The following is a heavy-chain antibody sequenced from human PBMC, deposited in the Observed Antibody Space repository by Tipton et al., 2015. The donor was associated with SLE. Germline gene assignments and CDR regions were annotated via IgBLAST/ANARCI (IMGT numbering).Heavy chain of an antibody. CDR3: ARDFRADGDWFDP. V-gene: IGHV4-59*12. CDR1: GAPIKNNY. J-gene: IGHJ5*02. Sequence: TLSLTCTVSGAPIKNNYWTWIRQPPGKGLEWIGYIFYSGSTNLNPSLKSRVTMSVDTSKNHFSLRLTSVTAADTAVYYCARDFRADGDWFDPWGQGTLVTVSS. D-gene: IGHD5-24*01. CDR2: IFYSGST.